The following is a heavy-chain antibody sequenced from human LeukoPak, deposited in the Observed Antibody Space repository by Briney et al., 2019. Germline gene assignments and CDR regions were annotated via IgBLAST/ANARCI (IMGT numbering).Heavy chain of an antibody. CDR3: ASSTSSYYYYGMDV. Sequence: GASVKVSCKASGGTFSSYAISWVRQAPGQGLEWMGGIIPILGTANYAQKFQGRVTITADESTSTAYMELSSLRSEDTAVYYCASSTSSYYYYGMDVWGQGTTVTVSS. CDR1: GGTFSSYA. J-gene: IGHJ6*02. D-gene: IGHD2-2*01. V-gene: IGHV1-69*13. CDR2: IIPILGTA.